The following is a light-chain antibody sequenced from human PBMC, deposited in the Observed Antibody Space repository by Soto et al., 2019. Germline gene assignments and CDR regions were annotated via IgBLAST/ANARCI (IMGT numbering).Light chain of an antibody. Sequence: IVLTQYRGTLSLSPGESGTISCRPSQSVSSSYLAWYQQKPGQAPRLLIYGASSRATGIPDRFSGSGSGTDFTLTISRLEPEDFAVYYCQQHGTSPITFGQGTGLEIK. CDR1: QSVSSSY. V-gene: IGKV3-20*01. CDR2: GAS. CDR3: QQHGTSPIT. J-gene: IGKJ5*01.